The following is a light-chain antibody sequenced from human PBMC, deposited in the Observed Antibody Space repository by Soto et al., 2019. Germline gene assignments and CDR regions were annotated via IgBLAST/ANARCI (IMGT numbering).Light chain of an antibody. J-gene: IGLJ1*01. Sequence: QSALTQPASLCGSPGQSSTISCTGTSSDIGAYDYVSWFQQHPGKAPKLMISEVNNRPSGVSNHFSRSKSGNTAYLTISGLQVEDEAEYFCSSFTTPSTHVFGTGTKVTVL. CDR3: SSFTTPSTHV. CDR2: EVN. V-gene: IGLV2-14*01. CDR1: SSDIGAYDY.